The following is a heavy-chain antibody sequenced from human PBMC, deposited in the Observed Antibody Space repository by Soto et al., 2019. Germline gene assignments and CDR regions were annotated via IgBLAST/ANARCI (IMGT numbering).Heavy chain of an antibody. V-gene: IGHV3-23*01. CDR2: ISGSGGST. CDR3: ASGRFSGYSSGWYVY. J-gene: IGHJ4*02. CDR1: GFTFSGYA. D-gene: IGHD6-19*01. Sequence: EVQLLESGGGLVQPGGSLRLSCAASGFTFSGYAMSWVRQAPGKGLEWVSAISGSGGSTYYADSVKGRFTISRDNSKNTLYLQMNSLRAEDTAVYYCASGRFSGYSSGWYVYWGQGTLVTVSS.